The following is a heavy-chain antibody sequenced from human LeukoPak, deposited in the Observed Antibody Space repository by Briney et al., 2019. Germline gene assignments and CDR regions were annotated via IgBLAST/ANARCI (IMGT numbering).Heavy chain of an antibody. Sequence: GGSLRLSCAASGFTFSYYWMHWVRQAPGKGLVWVSRINSDGSNTMYADSVKGRFTISRDNSKNTLYLQMNSLRAEDTAVYYCVRVGPAMISSRGAFDMWGQGTMVTVSS. CDR1: GFTFSYYW. J-gene: IGHJ3*02. D-gene: IGHD3-22*01. CDR2: INSDGSNT. V-gene: IGHV3-74*03. CDR3: VRVGPAMISSRGAFDM.